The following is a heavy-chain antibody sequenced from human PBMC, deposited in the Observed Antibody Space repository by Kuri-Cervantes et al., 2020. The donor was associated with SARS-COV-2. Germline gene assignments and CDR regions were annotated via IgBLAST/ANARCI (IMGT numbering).Heavy chain of an antibody. V-gene: IGHV1-2*04. CDR1: GYTFTGYY. J-gene: IGHJ3*02. CDR3: ARSTPLRRLVVISLGGAFDI. CDR2: INPNSGGT. D-gene: IGHD3-22*01. Sequence: ASVKVSCKASGYTFTGYYMHWVRQAPGQGLEWMGWINPNSGGTNYAQQFQGWVTMTRDKAISTVYMELSRLRSDDTAVYYRARSTPLRRLVVISLGGAFDIWGQGTMVTVSS.